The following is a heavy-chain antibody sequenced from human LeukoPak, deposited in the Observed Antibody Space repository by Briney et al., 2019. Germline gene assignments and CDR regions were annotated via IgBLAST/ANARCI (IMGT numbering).Heavy chain of an antibody. J-gene: IGHJ4*02. CDR3: ARDPTRRFDL. V-gene: IGHV3-7*01. CDR1: GFTFSSYW. CDR2: IVEDGSET. Sequence: GGSLRLSCATSGFTFSSYWMTWVRQAPGQGLECVASIVEDGSETYYLDSVKGRFTFSRDNAKNSLYLQMNSLRGEDTAVYYCARDPTRRFDLWGQGTLVTVSS.